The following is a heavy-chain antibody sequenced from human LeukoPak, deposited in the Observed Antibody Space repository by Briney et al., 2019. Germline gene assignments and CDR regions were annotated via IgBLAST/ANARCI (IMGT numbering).Heavy chain of an antibody. CDR3: ARDNYYDSSGYYDY. J-gene: IGHJ4*02. V-gene: IGHV1-2*02. CDR1: GYTFTGYY. CDR2: INPNSGGT. D-gene: IGHD3-22*01. Sequence: ASVKVSCKASGYTFTGYYMHWVRQAPGQGLEWMGWINPNSGGTNYAQKFQGRVTMTRDTSISTAYMELSRLRSDDTAVYYCARDNYYDSSGYYDYWGQGTLVTVSS.